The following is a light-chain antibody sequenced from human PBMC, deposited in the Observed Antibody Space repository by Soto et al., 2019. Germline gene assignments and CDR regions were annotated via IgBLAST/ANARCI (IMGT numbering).Light chain of an antibody. Sequence: QSVLTQPPSVSAAPGQKVTISCSGSSSNIGRNFVSWYQHLPGTAPKLLILDDNRRPSGIPDRFSGSKSGTSATLGITGLQTGDEADYHCGTWDLSLSEVVFGGGTKLTVL. CDR3: GTWDLSLSEVV. CDR1: SSNIGRNF. V-gene: IGLV1-51*01. CDR2: DDN. J-gene: IGLJ2*01.